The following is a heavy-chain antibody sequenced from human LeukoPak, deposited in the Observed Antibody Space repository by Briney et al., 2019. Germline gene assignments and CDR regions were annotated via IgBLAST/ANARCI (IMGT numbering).Heavy chain of an antibody. CDR1: GFTFDDYG. V-gene: IGHV3-23*01. Sequence: GGSLRLSCAASGFTFDDYGMSWVRQAPGKGLEWVSAISGSGGSIYYADSVKGRFTISRDNSKNTLYLQMNSLRAEDTAVYYCAKDLRGYCSSTSCYYHAFDIWGQGTMVTVSS. D-gene: IGHD2-2*01. CDR3: AKDLRGYCSSTSCYYHAFDI. J-gene: IGHJ3*02. CDR2: ISGSGGSI.